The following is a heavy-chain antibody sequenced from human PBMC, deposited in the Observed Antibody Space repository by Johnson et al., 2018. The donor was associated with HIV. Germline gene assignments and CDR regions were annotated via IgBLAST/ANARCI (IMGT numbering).Heavy chain of an antibody. D-gene: IGHD6-25*01. J-gene: IGHJ3*02. Sequence: QVQLVESGGGLVQPGGSLRLSCSASGFSVSRHYMYWVRQAPGQGLEWVAVISSDGSSNSYVDSGNGRFTIYRDNAKNTLYLQMNSRGAEDTAMYYWARRIAAADDAFDIWGHGTVVTVSS. CDR1: GFSVSRHY. CDR3: ARRIAAADDAFDI. V-gene: IGHV3-30*03. CDR2: ISSDGSSN.